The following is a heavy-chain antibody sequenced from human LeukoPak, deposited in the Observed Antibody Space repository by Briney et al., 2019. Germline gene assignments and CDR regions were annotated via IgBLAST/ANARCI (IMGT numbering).Heavy chain of an antibody. CDR1: GGSISSGSYY. V-gene: IGHV4-61*02. J-gene: IGHJ4*02. CDR2: IYTSGST. D-gene: IGHD6-6*01. CDR3: ARVEYSSSSNDY. Sequence: PSETLSLTCTVSGGSISSGSYYWSWIRQPAGKGLEWIGRIYTSGSTNYNPSLKSRVTISVDTSKNQFSLKLSSVTAADTAVYYCARVEYSSSSNDYWGQGTLVTVSS.